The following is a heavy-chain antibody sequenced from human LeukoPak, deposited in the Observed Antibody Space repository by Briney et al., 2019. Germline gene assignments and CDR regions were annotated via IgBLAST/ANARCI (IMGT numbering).Heavy chain of an antibody. V-gene: IGHV3-33*01. D-gene: IGHD3-10*01. CDR2: IWSDGSNK. CDR1: GFTFSYYA. CDR3: ARELFGSGSCPDG. J-gene: IGHJ4*02. Sequence: PGRSLRLSCSASGFTFSYYAIHWVRQAPGKGLEWVALIWSDGSNKYYADSVEGRITISRDNSKNTVYLQMNSLRAEDTAVYYCARELFGSGSCPDGWGQGTLVTVSS.